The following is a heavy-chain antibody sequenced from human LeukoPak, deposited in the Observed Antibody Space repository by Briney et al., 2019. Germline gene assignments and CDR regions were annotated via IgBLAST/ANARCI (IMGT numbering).Heavy chain of an antibody. J-gene: IGHJ4*02. D-gene: IGHD1-20*01. CDR3: ARGGFDSWKFPYYFDY. Sequence: ASVKVSCKASGGTFSSYAISWVRQAPGQGLEWMGGIIPIFGTANYAQKFQGRVTITADESTSTAYMELSSLRSDDTAVYYCARGGFDSWKFPYYFDYWGQGTLVTVSS. CDR1: GGTFSSYA. CDR2: IIPIFGTA. V-gene: IGHV1-69*13.